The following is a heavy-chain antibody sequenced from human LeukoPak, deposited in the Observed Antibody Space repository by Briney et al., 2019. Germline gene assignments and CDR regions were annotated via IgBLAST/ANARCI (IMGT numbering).Heavy chain of an antibody. CDR1: GFTFSSYG. Sequence: GGTLRLSCAASGFTFSSYGMSWVRQAPGKGLEWVSAISGSGGSTYYADSVKGRFTISRDNSKNTLYLQMNSLRAEDTAVYYCAKGPPVTYYYGSGSYYHEYYYYYYMGVWGKGTTVTISS. V-gene: IGHV3-23*01. CDR3: AKGPPVTYYYGSGSYYHEYYYYYYMGV. CDR2: ISGSGGST. J-gene: IGHJ6*03. D-gene: IGHD3-10*01.